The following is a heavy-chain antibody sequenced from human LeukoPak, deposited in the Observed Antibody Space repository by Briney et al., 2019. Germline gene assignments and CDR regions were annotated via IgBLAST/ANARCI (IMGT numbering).Heavy chain of an antibody. D-gene: IGHD4-23*01. Sequence: SETLSLTCPVSGGSISSYYWSWIRQPAGKGLEWIGRIYTSGSTNYNPSLKSRVTMSVDTSKNQFSLKLSSVTAADTAVYYCARAYDYGGNSDYFDYWGQGTLVTVSS. CDR2: IYTSGST. J-gene: IGHJ4*02. CDR3: ARAYDYGGNSDYFDY. CDR1: GGSISSYY. V-gene: IGHV4-4*07.